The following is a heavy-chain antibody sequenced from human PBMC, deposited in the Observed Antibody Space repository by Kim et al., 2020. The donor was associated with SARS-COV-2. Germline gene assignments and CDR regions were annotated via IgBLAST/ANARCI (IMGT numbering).Heavy chain of an antibody. D-gene: IGHD3-10*01. J-gene: IGHJ4*02. CDR3: ARGGGSGSYWGYYFDY. CDR1: RFTFGDYT. V-gene: IGHV3-43*01. CDR2: MSWDGGSI. Sequence: GGSLRLSCAASRFTFGDYTMHWARQAPGKGLEWVSLMSWDGGSIDYADSVKGRFTISRDNSKNSLYLQMNSLRTEDTALYYCARGGGSGSYWGYYFDYWGQGTLCTVSS.